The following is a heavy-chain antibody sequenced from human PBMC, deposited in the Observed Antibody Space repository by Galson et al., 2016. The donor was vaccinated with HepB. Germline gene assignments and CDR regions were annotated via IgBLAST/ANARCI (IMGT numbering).Heavy chain of an antibody. CDR3: ERDRLGGYDYH. J-gene: IGHJ5*02. V-gene: IGHV1-2*02. CDR1: GYTFTGYY. Sequence: SVKVSCKASGYTFTGYYMHWVRQAPGQGLEWMGWINPNSGGTNYAQKFQGRVTMTRDTSISTAYMELSSLRSNDTAVYYCERDRLGGYDYHWGQGTLVTVSS. CDR2: INPNSGGT. D-gene: IGHD5-12*01.